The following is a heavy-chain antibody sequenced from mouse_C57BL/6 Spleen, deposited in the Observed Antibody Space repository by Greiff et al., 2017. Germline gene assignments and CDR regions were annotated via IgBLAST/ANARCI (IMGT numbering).Heavy chain of an antibody. CDR2: ISSGSSTI. Sequence: DVKLVESGGGLVKPGGSLKLSCAASGFTFSDYGMHWVRQAPEKGLEWVAYISSGSSTIYYADTVKGRFTISRDNAKNTLFLQMTSLRSEDTAMYYCAKGYYYGSSYVPHWYFDVWGTGTTVTVSS. J-gene: IGHJ1*03. CDR3: AKGYYYGSSYVPHWYFDV. V-gene: IGHV5-17*01. CDR1: GFTFSDYG. D-gene: IGHD1-1*01.